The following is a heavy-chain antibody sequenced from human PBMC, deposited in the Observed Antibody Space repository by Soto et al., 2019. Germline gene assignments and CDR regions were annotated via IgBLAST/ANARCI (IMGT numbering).Heavy chain of an antibody. V-gene: IGHV3-23*01. Sequence: GGFLRLSCAASGFTFSSYAMSWVRQAPGKGLEWVSAISGSGGSTYYADSVKGRFTISRDNSKNTLYLQMNSLRAEDTAVYYCAKDQGGYPYNYWGQGTLVTVSS. CDR3: AKDQGGYPYNY. CDR1: GFTFSSYA. CDR2: ISGSGGST. J-gene: IGHJ4*02. D-gene: IGHD3-22*01.